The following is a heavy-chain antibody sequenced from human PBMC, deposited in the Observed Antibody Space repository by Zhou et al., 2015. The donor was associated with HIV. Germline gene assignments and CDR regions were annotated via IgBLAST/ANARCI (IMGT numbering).Heavy chain of an antibody. Sequence: QVQLVQSGAEVKKPGASVRVSCKASGYTFTNYGISWVRQAPGQGLEWMGWISAYNGNTNFAQNLQGRVTMTTDTSTSTAYMELSSLRSEDTAVYYCARGPTYGSGSYPVDYWGQGTLVTVSS. CDR2: ISAYNGNT. D-gene: IGHD3-10*01. CDR3: ARGPTYGSGSYPVDY. J-gene: IGHJ4*02. CDR1: GYTFTNYG. V-gene: IGHV1-18*01.